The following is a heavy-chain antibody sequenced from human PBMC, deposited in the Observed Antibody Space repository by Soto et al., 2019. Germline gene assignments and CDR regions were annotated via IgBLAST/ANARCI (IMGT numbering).Heavy chain of an antibody. CDR2: ISSNGGST. CDR3: AKGQLWFPSYFDY. CDR1: GFTFSSYA. Sequence: GGSLRLSCAASGFTFSSYAMHWVRQAPGKGLEYVSAISSNGGSTYYANSVKGRFTISRDNSKNTLYLQMNSLRAEDTAVYYCAKGQLWFPSYFDYWGQGTLVTVSS. D-gene: IGHD5-18*01. V-gene: IGHV3-64*01. J-gene: IGHJ4*02.